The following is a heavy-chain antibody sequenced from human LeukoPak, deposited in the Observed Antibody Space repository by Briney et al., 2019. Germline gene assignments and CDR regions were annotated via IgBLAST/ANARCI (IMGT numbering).Heavy chain of an antibody. CDR3: ARDLDSSSWFQH. D-gene: IGHD6-13*01. CDR2: ISVYNGNT. CDR1: GYTFTSYG. J-gene: IGHJ1*01. Sequence: ASVKVSCKASGYTFTSYGISWVRQAPGQGLEWMGSISVYNGNTKYAQKVQGRVTMTTDTSTSTAYMELRSLRSDDTAVYYCARDLDSSSWFQHWGQGTLVTVSS. V-gene: IGHV1-18*01.